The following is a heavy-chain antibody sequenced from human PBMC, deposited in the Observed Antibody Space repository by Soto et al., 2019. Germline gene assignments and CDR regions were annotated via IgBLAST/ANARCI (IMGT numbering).Heavy chain of an antibody. CDR2: ISSSSSNT. V-gene: IGHV3-11*06. CDR1: GFTFSDYY. D-gene: IGHD5-12*01. CDR3: ARAVYRYSTASTEDG. J-gene: IGHJ6*02. Sequence: QVQLVESGGGLVKPGGSLRLSCAASGFTFSDYYMSWIRQAPGKGLDWVSYISSSSSNTKYADSVKGRFTISRDNAKNSLYLQMTRLRAADTAVYYCARAVYRYSTASTEDGWGQGTRVTLSS.